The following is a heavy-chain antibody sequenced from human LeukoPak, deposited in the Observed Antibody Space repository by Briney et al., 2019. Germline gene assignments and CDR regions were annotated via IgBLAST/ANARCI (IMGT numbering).Heavy chain of an antibody. D-gene: IGHD3-10*01. CDR2: INHSGST. V-gene: IGHV4-34*01. CDR1: GGSFSGYY. J-gene: IGHJ6*03. Sequence: SETLSLTCAVYGGSFSGYYWSWIRQPPGKGLEWIGEINHSGSTNYNPSLKSRVTISVDTSKNQFSLKLSSVTAADTAVYYCARGCITMVRGVSRIYYYYYYMDVWGKGTTVTISS. CDR3: ARGCITMVRGVSRIYYYYYYMDV.